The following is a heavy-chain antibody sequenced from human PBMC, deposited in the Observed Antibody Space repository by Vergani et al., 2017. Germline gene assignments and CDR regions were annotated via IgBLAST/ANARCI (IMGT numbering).Heavy chain of an antibody. D-gene: IGHD3-22*01. V-gene: IGHV1-69*01. CDR3: ARDSVNSSGYYY. CDR1: GGTFSSYA. J-gene: IGHJ4*02. CDR2: IIPIFGTA. Sequence: QVQLVQSGAEVKKPGSSVKVSCKASGGTFSSYAISWVRQAPGQGLEWVGGIIPIFGTANYAQTFQGRVTITADESTSTAYMELSSLRSEDTAVYYCARDSVNSSGYYYWGQGTLVTVSS.